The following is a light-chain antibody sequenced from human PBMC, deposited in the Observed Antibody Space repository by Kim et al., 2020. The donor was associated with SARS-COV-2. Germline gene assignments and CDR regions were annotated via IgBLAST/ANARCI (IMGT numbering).Light chain of an antibody. V-gene: IGLV3-19*01. J-gene: IGLJ2*01. CDR3: NSRDSSGNHP. CDR1: SLRSYY. CDR2: GKN. Sequence: VALGQTVRIKCQGDSLRSYYASWYQQKPGQAPLLVIYGKNNRPSGIPDRFSGSSSGNTASLTITGAQAEDEADYYCNSRDSSGNHPFGGGTQLTVL.